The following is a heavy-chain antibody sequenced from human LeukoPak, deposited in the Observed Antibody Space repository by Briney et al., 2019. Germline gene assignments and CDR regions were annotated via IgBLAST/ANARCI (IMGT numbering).Heavy chain of an antibody. CDR1: GFTFDDYA. CDR2: LSWNSGSI. D-gene: IGHD1-26*01. V-gene: IGHV3-9*01. Sequence: GGSLRLSCAASGFTFDDYAMHWVRQAPGKGLEWVSGLSWNSGSIGYADSVKGRFTISRDNAKNSLYLQMNSLRAEDTALYYCARDTVGVTDYWGQGTLVTVSS. J-gene: IGHJ4*02. CDR3: ARDTVGVTDY.